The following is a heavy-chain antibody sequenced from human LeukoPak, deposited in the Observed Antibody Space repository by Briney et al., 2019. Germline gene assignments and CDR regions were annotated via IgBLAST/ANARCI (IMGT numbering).Heavy chain of an antibody. CDR1: GTTFSSYG. CDR2: IWYDGSNK. V-gene: IGHV3-33*01. D-gene: IGHD6-19*01. CDR3: ATEMGIAVAGPIYYYGMEV. J-gene: IGHJ6*02. Sequence: GGSLRLSCAESGTTFSSYGMHWVRPGPGQGLEWVAVIWYDGSNKCYADFVRGRFTIYRDNSKNTLYLQMNSLTAEVTAAYYCATEMGIAVAGPIYYYGMEVWGQVATVTVSS.